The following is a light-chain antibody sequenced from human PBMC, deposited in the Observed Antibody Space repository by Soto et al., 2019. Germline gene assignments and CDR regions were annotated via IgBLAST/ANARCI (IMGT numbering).Light chain of an antibody. Sequence: EIVMTQSPATLSVSPGERATLSCRASQSVSSNLAWYLQKPGQAPRLLIYGASTRAAGTPARFSGSGSGTEFTLTISSLQSEDFAVYYCQQYNNWPTWTFGQGTKVVIK. CDR1: QSVSSN. CDR3: QQYNNWPTWT. CDR2: GAS. V-gene: IGKV3-15*01. J-gene: IGKJ1*01.